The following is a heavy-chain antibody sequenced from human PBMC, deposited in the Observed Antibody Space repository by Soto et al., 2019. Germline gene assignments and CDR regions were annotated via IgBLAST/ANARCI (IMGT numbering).Heavy chain of an antibody. CDR2: ISANGGAT. V-gene: IGHV3-23*01. CDR1: RFTFRTYA. CDR3: AKDPKPRGWLRLYYYYYGMDV. J-gene: IGHJ6*02. Sequence: QPGGSLRLSCTASRFTFRTYAMTWVRQAPGKGLEWVSTISANGGATYYADSVKGRFTISRDNSKNTLYLQMNSLRAEDTAVYYCAKDPKPRGWLRLYYYYYGMDVWGQGTTVTVSS. D-gene: IGHD5-12*01.